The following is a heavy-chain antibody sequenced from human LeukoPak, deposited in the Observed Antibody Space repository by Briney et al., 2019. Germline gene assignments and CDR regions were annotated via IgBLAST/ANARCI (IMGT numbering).Heavy chain of an antibody. CDR1: GDTFTSYD. D-gene: IGHD2-2*02. CDR3: ARGNPYCSSASCYNY. Sequence: GASVKVSCKASGDTFTSYDINWVRQAPGQGLEWMGWMNPNSGNTGYAQRFQDRVTMTRDTSKSTAYMELSRLRLEDTAVYYCARGNPYCSSASCYNYWGQGTLVTVSA. CDR2: MNPNSGNT. J-gene: IGHJ4*02. V-gene: IGHV1-8*01.